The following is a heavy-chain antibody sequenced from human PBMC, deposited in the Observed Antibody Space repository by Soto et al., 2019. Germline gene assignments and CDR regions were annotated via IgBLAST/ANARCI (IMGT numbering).Heavy chain of an antibody. CDR3: ARGSYYDILTGYYRGGWFDP. CDR2: MNPNSGNT. J-gene: IGHJ5*02. V-gene: IGHV1-8*01. D-gene: IGHD3-9*01. Sequence: QVQLVQSGAEVKKPGASVKVSCKASGYTFTSYDINWVRQATGQGLEWMGWMNPNSGNTGYAQKFQGRVTMTRNTSIITAYMELSSLRSEDTAVYYCARGSYYDILTGYYRGGWFDPWGQGTLVTVSS. CDR1: GYTFTSYD.